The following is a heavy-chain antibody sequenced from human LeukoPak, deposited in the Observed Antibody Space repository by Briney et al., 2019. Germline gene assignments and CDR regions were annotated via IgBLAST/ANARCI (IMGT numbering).Heavy chain of an antibody. CDR3: TGGGGHCGGGGCRSFDAFDF. CDR1: GFTFTDYT. D-gene: IGHD2-15*01. J-gene: IGHJ3*01. Sequence: GGSLRLSCVASGFTFTDYTLNWVRQAPGKGLEWVSSITARVTYADSVRGRFSLSRDVAKTSAFLQMNSLIVDDTGVYYCTGGGGHCGGGGCRSFDAFDFWGQGTLVSVSS. V-gene: IGHV3-69-1*01. CDR2: ITARV.